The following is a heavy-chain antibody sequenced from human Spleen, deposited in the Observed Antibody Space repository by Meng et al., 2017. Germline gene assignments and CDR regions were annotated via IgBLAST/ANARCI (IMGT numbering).Heavy chain of an antibody. V-gene: IGHV3-23*01. CDR1: GFTFDDYA. J-gene: IGHJ4*02. D-gene: IGHD3-22*01. CDR2: ISGSGGST. Sequence: GGSLRLSCAASGFTFDDYAMHWVRQAPGKGLEWVSAISGSGGSTYYADSVKGRFTISRDNSKNTLYLQMNSLRAEDTAVYYCATYYYDSSGIPDYWGQGTLVTVSS. CDR3: ATYYYDSSGIPDY.